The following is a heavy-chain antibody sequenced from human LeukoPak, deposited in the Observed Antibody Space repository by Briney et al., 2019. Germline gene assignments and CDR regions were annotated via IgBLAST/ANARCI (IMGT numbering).Heavy chain of an antibody. J-gene: IGHJ6*03. CDR1: GGSFSGYY. V-gene: IGHV4-34*01. CDR3: ARGNPNYYDSSGLPIYYYYMDV. CDR2: INHSGST. Sequence: SETLSLTCAVYGGSFSGYYWSWIRQPPGKGLEWIGEINHSGSTNYNPSLKSRVTISVDTSKNQFSLKLSSVTAADTAVYYCARGNPNYYDSSGLPIYYYYMDVWGNGTTVTVSS. D-gene: IGHD3-22*01.